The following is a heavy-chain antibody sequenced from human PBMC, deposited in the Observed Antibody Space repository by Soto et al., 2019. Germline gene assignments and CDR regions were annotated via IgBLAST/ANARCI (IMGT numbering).Heavy chain of an antibody. J-gene: IGHJ6*02. CDR1: GFTVSSNY. V-gene: IGHV3-53*01. CDR3: ARDPPATRHGMDV. CDR2: IYSGGST. Sequence: EVQLVEPGVGLIQPGGSLRLSCAASGFTVSSNYMSWVRQAPGKGLEWVSVIYSGGSTYYADSVRGRFTISRDNSKNTLYLQMKSLRAEDTAVYYCARDPPATRHGMDVWGQGTTVTGSS.